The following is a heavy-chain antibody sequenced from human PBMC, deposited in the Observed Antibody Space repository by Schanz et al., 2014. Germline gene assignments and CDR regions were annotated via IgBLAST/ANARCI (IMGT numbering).Heavy chain of an antibody. D-gene: IGHD6-19*01. CDR1: GFTFSSYA. J-gene: IGHJ4*02. Sequence: EVRLVESGGGLVKPGGSLRLSCAGSGFTFSSYAMSWVRQTPGKGLEWVSVISGSGVTIYYADSVKGRFTISRDNAKNTLYLQMNSLRAEDTALYYCVGIHVAVAEAFYWGQGALVTVSS. CDR3: VGIHVAVAEAFY. CDR2: ISGSGVTI. V-gene: IGHV3-23*04.